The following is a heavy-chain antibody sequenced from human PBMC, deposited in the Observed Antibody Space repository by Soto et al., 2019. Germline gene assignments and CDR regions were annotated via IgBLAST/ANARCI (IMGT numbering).Heavy chain of an antibody. D-gene: IGHD2-15*01. J-gene: IGHJ6*02. CDR3: ARGSGGSYSLYYYYGMDV. V-gene: IGHV3-53*01. CDR1: GFTVSSNY. CDR2: IYSGGST. Sequence: LRLSCAASGFTVSSNYMSWVRQAPGKGLEWVSVIYSGGSTYYADSVKGRFTISRDNSKNTLYLQMNSLRAEDTAVYYCARGSGGSYSLYYYYGMDVWGQGTTVTVS.